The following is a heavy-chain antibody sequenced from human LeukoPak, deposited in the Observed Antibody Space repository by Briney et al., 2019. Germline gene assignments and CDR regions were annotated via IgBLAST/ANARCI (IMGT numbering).Heavy chain of an antibody. Sequence: GGSLRLSCAASGFIFSSNAMSWVRQAPGKGLEWVSTISGFGESTYYADSVKGRFTISRDNAKNTLYLQMNSLRAEDMAIYYCARNLGLRDDYWGQGTLVTVSS. D-gene: IGHD4-17*01. CDR1: GFIFSSNA. J-gene: IGHJ4*02. CDR3: ARNLGLRDDY. CDR2: ISGFGEST. V-gene: IGHV3-23*01.